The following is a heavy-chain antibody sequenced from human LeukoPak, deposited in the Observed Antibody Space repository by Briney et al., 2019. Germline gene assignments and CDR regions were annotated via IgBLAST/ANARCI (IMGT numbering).Heavy chain of an antibody. V-gene: IGHV3-23*01. Sequence: PGGSLRLSCAASGFTSSNYAMSWVRQAPGKGLEWVSAISGDNGITHYAESVKGRFTISRDNSKNTLYLQMNSLRAEDTAVYYCAKDITLVRGVIITNWFDPWGQGTLVTVSS. CDR1: GFTSSNYA. CDR2: ISGDNGIT. CDR3: AKDITLVRGVIITNWFDP. J-gene: IGHJ5*02. D-gene: IGHD3-10*01.